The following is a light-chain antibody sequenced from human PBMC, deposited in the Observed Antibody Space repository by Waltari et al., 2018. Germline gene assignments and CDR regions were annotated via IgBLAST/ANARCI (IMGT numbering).Light chain of an antibody. CDR3: QQYGSSLWT. V-gene: IGKV3-20*01. CDR2: GAS. Sequence: EIVLTQSPGTLSLSPGERTTLSCRTSQSSTRYSLAWNQQKPGQASRLLIYGASSRATGIPDRFRGSGIGTDFTLAISRLEPEDFAVYYCQQYGSSLWTFGKGTKVGIK. J-gene: IGKJ1*01. CDR1: QSSTRYS.